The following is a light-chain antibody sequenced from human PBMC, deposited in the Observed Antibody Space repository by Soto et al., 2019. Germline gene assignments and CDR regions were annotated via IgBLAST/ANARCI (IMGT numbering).Light chain of an antibody. J-gene: IGLJ3*02. Sequence: QSVLTQPASVSGSPGQSITISCTGTSSDVGSYNLVSWYQQHPGKAPKLMIFEGTKRPSGVSNRFSGSKSGNTASLTGSGLQAEDEADYYCCSSAGDTTLVFGGGTQLTVL. CDR1: SSDVGSYNL. CDR2: EGT. CDR3: CSSAGDTTLV. V-gene: IGLV2-23*01.